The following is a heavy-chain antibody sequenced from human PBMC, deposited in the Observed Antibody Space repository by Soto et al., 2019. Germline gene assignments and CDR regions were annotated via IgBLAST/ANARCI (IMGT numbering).Heavy chain of an antibody. Sequence: GGSLRLSCAASGFTFSSYGMHWVRQAPGKGLEWVALIWFDGSGKYYTESVKGRFTISRDNSKSTLYLQMNSLRAEDTAVYYCARLYCSASSCYSVGAFDIRGQGTMVTVSS. CDR2: IWFDGSGK. CDR3: ARLYCSASSCYSVGAFDI. CDR1: GFTFSSYG. V-gene: IGHV3-33*01. D-gene: IGHD2-15*01. J-gene: IGHJ3*02.